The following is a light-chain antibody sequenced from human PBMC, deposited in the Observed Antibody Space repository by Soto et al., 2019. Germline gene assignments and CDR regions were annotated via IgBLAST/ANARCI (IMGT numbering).Light chain of an antibody. V-gene: IGLV2-23*02. J-gene: IGLJ1*01. CDR1: SDIGNYNL. CDR2: EVT. CDR3: ASYAGSRTYV. Sequence: QSVLTQPPSASGTPGQRVTISCSGSDIGNYNLVSWYQHLPGRAPKLLIFEVTMRPSGISDRFSGSKSASTASLTISGLQAEDEGDYYCASYAGSRTYVFGSGTKLTVL.